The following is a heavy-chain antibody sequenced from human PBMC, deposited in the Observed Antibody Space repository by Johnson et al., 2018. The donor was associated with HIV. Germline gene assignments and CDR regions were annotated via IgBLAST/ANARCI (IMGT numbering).Heavy chain of an antibody. CDR1: GFSFSSYG. D-gene: IGHD1-26*01. V-gene: IGHV3-30*18. CDR2: ISFAGVKT. J-gene: IGHJ3*02. Sequence: QVQLVESGGGVVRPGRSLRLSCAASGFSFSSYGMAWVRQAPGKGLEWVTVISFAGVKTYYADSVKGRFTISRDNSKGTLYLQMDGLRAEDTAVYYCAKGGPDAFDIWGQGTMVTVSS. CDR3: AKGGPDAFDI.